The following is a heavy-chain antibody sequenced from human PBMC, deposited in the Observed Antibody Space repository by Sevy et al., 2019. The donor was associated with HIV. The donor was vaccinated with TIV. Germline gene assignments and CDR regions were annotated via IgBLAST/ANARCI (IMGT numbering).Heavy chain of an antibody. CDR3: ARDSSYCGGDCYFDY. V-gene: IGHV3-11*01. CDR1: GFTFSDYY. J-gene: IGHJ4*02. D-gene: IGHD2-21*02. Sequence: GGSLRLSCAASGFTFSDYYMSWIRHAPGKGLEWVSYISSSGSTIYYADSVKGRFTISRDNAKKSLYLQMNSLRAEDTAVYYCARDSSYCGGDCYFDYWGQGTLVTVSS. CDR2: ISSSGSTI.